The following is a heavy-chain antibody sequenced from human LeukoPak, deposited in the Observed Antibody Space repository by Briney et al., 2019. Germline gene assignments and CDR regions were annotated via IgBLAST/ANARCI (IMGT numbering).Heavy chain of an antibody. D-gene: IGHD2-21*01. CDR2: IKPTGGRT. J-gene: IGHJ4*02. CDR3: TRGKVIYASFPDNDY. V-gene: IGHV1-46*01. Sequence: ASVKVSCTASGYTFTNYYIYWVRQAPGQGLEWMGIIKPTGGRTTYAQKFQGRVTMTRDTSTSTIYMELSSLRSDDTAVYYCTRGKVIYASFPDNDYWGLGTLVTVSS. CDR1: GYTFTNYY.